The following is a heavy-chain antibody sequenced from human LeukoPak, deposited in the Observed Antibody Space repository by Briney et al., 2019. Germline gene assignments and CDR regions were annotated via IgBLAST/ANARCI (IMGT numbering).Heavy chain of an antibody. D-gene: IGHD3-22*01. Sequence: GGSLRLPCAASGFTFSSYGMHWVRQAPGKGLEWVAVIWYDGSNKYYADSVKGRFTISRDNSKNTLYLQMNSLRAEDTAVYYCAKVGRSSGYYYTYWGQGTLVTVSS. V-gene: IGHV3-30*02. CDR2: IWYDGSNK. CDR1: GFTFSSYG. J-gene: IGHJ4*02. CDR3: AKVGRSSGYYYTY.